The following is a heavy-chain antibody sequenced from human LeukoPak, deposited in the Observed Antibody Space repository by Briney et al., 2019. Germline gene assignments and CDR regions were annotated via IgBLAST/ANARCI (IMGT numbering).Heavy chain of an antibody. Sequence: GGSLRLSCAASGFTFSNYAMSWVRQAPGKGLEWVSAVSASGANTYYANSVKGRFTISRDNSENTVYLQMNSLRVEDTALYYCAKVTNPLQVGLHWGQGTLVTVSS. D-gene: IGHD2-2*01. J-gene: IGHJ4*02. CDR2: VSASGANT. CDR1: GFTFSNYA. CDR3: AKVTNPLQVGLH. V-gene: IGHV3-23*01.